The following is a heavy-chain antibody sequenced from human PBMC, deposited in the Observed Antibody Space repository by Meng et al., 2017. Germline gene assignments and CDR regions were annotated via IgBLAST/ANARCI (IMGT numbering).Heavy chain of an antibody. V-gene: IGHV3-30*01. D-gene: IGHD1-7*01. CDR3: ARDRVTGTTGYRWFDP. CDR1: GFTFSSYA. J-gene: IGHJ5*02. Sequence: GESLKISCAASGFTFSSYAMHWVRQAPGKGLEWVAVISYDGSNKYYADSVKGRFTISRDNSKNTLYLQMNSLRAEDTAVYYCARDRVTGTTGYRWFDPWGQGTLVTVS. CDR2: ISYDGSNK.